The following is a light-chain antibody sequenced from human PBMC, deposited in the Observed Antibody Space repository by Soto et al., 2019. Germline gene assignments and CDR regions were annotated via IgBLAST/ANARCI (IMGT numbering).Light chain of an antibody. J-gene: IGKJ4*01. CDR2: GAS. CDR3: QEYNSCPLT. CDR1: QSVAGN. Sequence: EIVMTQSPATLSVSPGERATLSCRASQSVAGNLAWYQQKPGQAPRLLMYGASTRATGIPARFSGSGSGTEFPRTVSSLQSEDFEVYYCQEYNSCPLTCGGGTKVEIK. V-gene: IGKV3-15*01.